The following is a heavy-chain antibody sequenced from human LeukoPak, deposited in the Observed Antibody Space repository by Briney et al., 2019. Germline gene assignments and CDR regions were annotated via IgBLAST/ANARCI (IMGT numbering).Heavy chain of an antibody. CDR3: ARAFSASKSCDY. D-gene: IGHD6-19*01. Sequence: WASVKVSCKASGYTFTSYGISWVRQAPGQGFEYMGWIRPSNGNRNYAQKVQDRVTLTTDTSTSTVYMELRSLRSDDTAVYYCARAFSASKSCDYWGQGTLVTVSS. J-gene: IGHJ4*02. V-gene: IGHV1-18*01. CDR1: GYTFTSYG. CDR2: IRPSNGNR.